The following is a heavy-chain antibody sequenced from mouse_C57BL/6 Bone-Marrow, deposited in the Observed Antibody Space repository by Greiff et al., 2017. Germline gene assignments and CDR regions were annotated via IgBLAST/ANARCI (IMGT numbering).Heavy chain of an antibody. CDR1: GFTFSSYA. Sequence: EVKLVESGGGLVKPGGSLKLSCAASGFTFSSYAMSWVRQTPEKRLEWVATISDGGSYTYYPDNVKGRFTISRDNAKNNLYLQMSHLKSEDTAMYYCAIDRTDGYYLMDYWGQGTSVTVSS. CDR3: AIDRTDGYYLMDY. CDR2: ISDGGSYT. V-gene: IGHV5-4*01. J-gene: IGHJ4*01. D-gene: IGHD2-3*01.